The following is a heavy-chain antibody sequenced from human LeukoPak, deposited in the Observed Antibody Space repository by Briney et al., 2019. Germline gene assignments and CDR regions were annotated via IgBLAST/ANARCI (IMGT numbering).Heavy chain of an antibody. V-gene: IGHV4-59*12. CDR3: AREYYDSSGYYPEYYYFDY. J-gene: IGHJ4*02. CDR1: GGSISSYY. Sequence: SETLSLTCTVSGGSISSYYWSWIRQPPGKGLEWIGYIYYSGSTNYNPSLKSRVTISVDTSKNQFSLKLSSVTAADTAVYYCAREYYDSSGYYPEYYYFDYWGQGTLVTVSS. D-gene: IGHD3-22*01. CDR2: IYYSGST.